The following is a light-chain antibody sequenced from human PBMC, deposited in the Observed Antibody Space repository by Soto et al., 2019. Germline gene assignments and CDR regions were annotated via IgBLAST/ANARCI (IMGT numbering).Light chain of an antibody. Sequence: QSALTQPASASGSPGQSITISCTGTSSDVGGYNYVSWYQQHPGKAPKLMIYDVSNRPSGVSNRFSGSKSGNTAPLTISGLQAEDEADYYCSSYTSSSTLFGTGTKLTVL. CDR1: SSDVGGYNY. CDR2: DVS. J-gene: IGLJ1*01. CDR3: SSYTSSSTL. V-gene: IGLV2-14*01.